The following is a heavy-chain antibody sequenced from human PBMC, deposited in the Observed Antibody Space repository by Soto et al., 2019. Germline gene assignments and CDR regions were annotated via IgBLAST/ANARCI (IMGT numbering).Heavy chain of an antibody. CDR3: ARWDGYGDV. V-gene: IGHV3-23*01. CDR1: GFSFSTYS. CDR2: LSGGGSNT. D-gene: IGHD4-17*01. J-gene: IGHJ4*02. Sequence: GGSLRLSCAASGFSFSTYSMAWVRQTPGKGLAWVSGLSGGGSNTFYADSVQGRFAISVDNSKNTVYLQMNSLRVEDTAVYYCARWDGYGDVWGQGTLVTVSS.